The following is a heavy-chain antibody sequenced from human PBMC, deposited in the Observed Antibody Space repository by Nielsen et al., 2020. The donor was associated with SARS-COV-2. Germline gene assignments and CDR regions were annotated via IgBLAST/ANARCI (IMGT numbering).Heavy chain of an antibody. J-gene: IGHJ4*02. V-gene: IGHV3-53*01. CDR2: MYSDGST. CDR3: AREGVGATRYFDY. CDR1: GFIVSSNY. D-gene: IGHD1-26*01. Sequence: LSLTCAASGFIVSSNYMSWVRQAPGEGLEWVAVMYSDGSTNYAESVKGRITIYRDNSKNSMYLQMNSLRAEDTAVYYCAREGVGATRYFDYWGQGTLVTVSS.